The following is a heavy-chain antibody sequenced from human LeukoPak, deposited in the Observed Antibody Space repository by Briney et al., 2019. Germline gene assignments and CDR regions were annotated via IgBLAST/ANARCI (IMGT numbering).Heavy chain of an antibody. CDR3: TKGGWGTVLDY. J-gene: IGHJ4*02. Sequence: GGSLRLSWAASGFTFSNYTMSWVRQAPGEGLEWVSTISGTGDTTYYADSLKGRLTISRDNSKNTLYLQMSSLRADDTAVYYCTKGGWGTVLDYWGQGTLVTVSS. V-gene: IGHV3-23*01. CDR1: GFTFSNYT. D-gene: IGHD3-10*01. CDR2: ISGTGDTT.